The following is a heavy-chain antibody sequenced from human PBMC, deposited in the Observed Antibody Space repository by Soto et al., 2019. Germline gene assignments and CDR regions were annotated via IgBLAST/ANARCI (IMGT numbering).Heavy chain of an antibody. Sequence: QVQLQESGPGLVKPSETLSLTCTVSGGSISSYYWSWIRQPPGKGLKWIGYIYYSGSTNYNPSLKSRVTISVDTSKNQFSLKLSSVTAADTAVYYCARGRLGDYWGQGTLVTVSS. D-gene: IGHD6-19*01. CDR3: ARGRLGDY. V-gene: IGHV4-59*08. CDR1: GGSISSYY. J-gene: IGHJ4*02. CDR2: IYYSGST.